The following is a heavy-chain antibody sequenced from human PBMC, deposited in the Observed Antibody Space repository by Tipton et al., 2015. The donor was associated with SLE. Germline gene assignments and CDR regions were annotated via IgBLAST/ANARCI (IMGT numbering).Heavy chain of an antibody. Sequence: TLSLTCTVSGGSISSYYWSWIRQPPGKGLEWIGDIYYSGSTNYNPSLKSRVTISVDMSKNQFSLKLSSVTAADTAVYYCARWVRAAAGTWYFDLWGRGTLATVSS. D-gene: IGHD6-13*01. CDR3: ARWVRAAAGTWYFDL. CDR1: GGSISSYY. J-gene: IGHJ2*01. CDR2: IYYSGST. V-gene: IGHV4-59*01.